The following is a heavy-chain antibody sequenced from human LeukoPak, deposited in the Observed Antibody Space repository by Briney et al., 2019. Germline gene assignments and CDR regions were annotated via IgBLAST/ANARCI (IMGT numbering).Heavy chain of an antibody. Sequence: GSSVKVSCEASGGTFSSYAISWVRQAPGQGLEWMGGIIPIFGTANYAQKFQGRVTITADESTSTAYMELSSLRSEDTAAYYCARGPYSGYFDYWGQGTLVTVSS. CDR2: IIPIFGTA. CDR1: GGTFSSYA. D-gene: IGHD5-12*01. V-gene: IGHV1-69*01. CDR3: ARGPYSGYFDY. J-gene: IGHJ4*02.